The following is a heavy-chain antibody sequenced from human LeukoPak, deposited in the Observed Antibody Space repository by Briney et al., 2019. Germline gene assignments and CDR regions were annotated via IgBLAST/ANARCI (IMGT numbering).Heavy chain of an antibody. V-gene: IGHV4-59*01. CDR1: GGSISSYY. J-gene: IGHJ3*02. CDR2: IYYSGST. CDR3: ARERGYYDFWSGYYGVDDAFDI. D-gene: IGHD3-3*01. Sequence: SETLSLTCTVSGGSISSYYWSWIRQRPGKGLEGIGYIYYSGSTNYNPSLKSRVTISVDTSKNQFSLKLSSVTAADTAVYYCARERGYYDFWSGYYGVDDAFDIWGQGTMVTVSS.